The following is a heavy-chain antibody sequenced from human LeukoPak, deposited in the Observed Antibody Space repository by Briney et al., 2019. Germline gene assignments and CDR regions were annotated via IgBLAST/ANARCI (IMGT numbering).Heavy chain of an antibody. CDR3: TCDLDRSDGL. V-gene: IGHV3-7*01. CDR1: GFTFSSYA. Sequence: AGGSLRLSCAASGFTFSSYAMSWVRQAPGKGLEWVANMNLDGREKYYEDSVRGRFTISRDNAKNSLYLQMNSLRAEDTAVYYCTCDLDRSDGLWGQGTMVTVSS. CDR2: MNLDGREK. D-gene: IGHD2-8*01. J-gene: IGHJ3*01.